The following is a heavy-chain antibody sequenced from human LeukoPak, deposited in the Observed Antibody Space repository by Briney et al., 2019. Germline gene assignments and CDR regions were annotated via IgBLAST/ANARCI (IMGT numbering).Heavy chain of an antibody. CDR1: GYTFTGYY. CDR3: ATISCSSTSCYTSYSRVFDY. V-gene: IGHV1-2*06. J-gene: IGHJ4*02. D-gene: IGHD2-2*02. CDR2: INPNSGGT. Sequence: GASVKVSGKASGYTFTGYYMHWVRQAPGQGLEWMGRINPNSGGTNYAQKFQGRVTMTRDTSISTAYMELSRLRSDDTAVYYCATISCSSTSCYTSYSRVFDYWGQGTLVTVSS.